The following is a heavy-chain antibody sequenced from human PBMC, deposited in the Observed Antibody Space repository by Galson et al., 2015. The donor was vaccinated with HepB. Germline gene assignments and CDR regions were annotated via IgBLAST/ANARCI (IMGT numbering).Heavy chain of an antibody. J-gene: IGHJ4*02. D-gene: IGHD3-3*01. CDR1: GFSLSTSGVG. CDR3: AHLLYYDFWSGYYRPYYFDY. Sequence: PALVKPTQTLTLTCTFSGFSLSTSGVGVGWIRQPPGKALEWLALIYWDDDKRYSPSLKSRLTINKDTSKNQVVLTMTNMDPVDTATYYCAHLLYYDFWSGYYRPYYFDYWGQGTLVTVSS. V-gene: IGHV2-5*02. CDR2: IYWDDDK.